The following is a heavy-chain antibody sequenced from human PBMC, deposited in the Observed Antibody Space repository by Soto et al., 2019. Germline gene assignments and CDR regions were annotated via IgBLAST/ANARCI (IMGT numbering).Heavy chain of an antibody. J-gene: IGHJ3*01. V-gene: IGHV6-1*01. Sequence: SQTLSLTCVISLDSVSTNSATWNWIRQSPSRGLEWQGRTYLRSKWYNEHEVSVKSRIAIRPDTSKNLFSLQLSSVTPEDTAVYFCARAAVAFDAFDLWGQGTVVTVSS. D-gene: IGHD2-15*01. CDR3: ARAAVAFDAFDL. CDR2: TYLRSKWYN. CDR1: LDSVSTNSAT.